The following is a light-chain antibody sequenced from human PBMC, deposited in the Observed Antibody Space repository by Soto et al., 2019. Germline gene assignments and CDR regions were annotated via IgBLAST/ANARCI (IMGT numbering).Light chain of an antibody. CDR1: SSDVGGHSY. J-gene: IGLJ1*01. CDR2: EVT. V-gene: IGLV2-14*01. Sequence: QSALAQPASVSGSPGQSITFSCTGTSSDVGGHSYVSWYQQRPGKAPRLMIYEVTKRPSGISNRFSASKSGNTASLTISGLQAEDEADYYCASYTSSRTLVFGTGNKV. CDR3: ASYTSSRTLV.